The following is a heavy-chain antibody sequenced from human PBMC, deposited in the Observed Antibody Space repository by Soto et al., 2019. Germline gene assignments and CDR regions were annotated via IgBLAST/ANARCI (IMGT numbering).Heavy chain of an antibody. Sequence: QVQLQESGPGLVKPSETLSLTCTVSGVYTRNYFWSWILQPPGKGMEWIGCIYYSGTTNYNSSLKSRVTISLDTSKNQFARRLRSVTAADTAVYYCARYVNPYDSAVWFDPWGQGTLVTVSS. J-gene: IGHJ5*02. CDR3: ARYVNPYDSAVWFDP. CDR1: GVYTRNYF. V-gene: IGHV4-59*01. D-gene: IGHD3-3*01. CDR2: IYYSGTT.